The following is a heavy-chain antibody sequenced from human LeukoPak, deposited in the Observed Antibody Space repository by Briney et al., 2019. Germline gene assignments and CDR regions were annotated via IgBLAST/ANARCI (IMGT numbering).Heavy chain of an antibody. V-gene: IGHV3-23*01. J-gene: IGHJ4*02. CDR2: ISDSGGRT. CDR1: GFTFSSYS. D-gene: IGHD3-10*01. Sequence: GSLRLSCAVSGFTFSSYSMNWVRQAPGRGLEWVSAISDSGGRTYYADFVKGRFTISRDNSENTLFLQMSSLRAEDTATYYCAKHYGSGTYYNYFTYCGQGTLVSVSS. CDR3: AKHYGSGTYYNYFTY.